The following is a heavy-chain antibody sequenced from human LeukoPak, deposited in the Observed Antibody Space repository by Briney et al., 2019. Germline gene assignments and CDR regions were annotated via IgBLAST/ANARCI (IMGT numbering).Heavy chain of an antibody. J-gene: IGHJ4*02. CDR1: GFTFSSYG. D-gene: IGHD2-2*01. CDR3: AKEEVRSDIVVVPAAIDY. V-gene: IGHV3-30*18. CDR2: ISYDGSNK. Sequence: PGRSLRLSCAASGFTFSSYGMHWVRQAPGKGLEWVAVISYDGSNKYYADSVKGRFTISRDNSKNTLHLQMNSLRAEDTAVYYCAKEEVRSDIVVVPAAIDYWGQGTLVTVSS.